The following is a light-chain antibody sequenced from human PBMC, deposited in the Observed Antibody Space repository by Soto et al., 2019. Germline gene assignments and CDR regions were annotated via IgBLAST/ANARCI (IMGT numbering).Light chain of an antibody. CDR2: GAS. V-gene: IGKV3-20*01. J-gene: IGKJ5*01. CDR3: QQYGSSIVT. Sequence: EIVLTQSPGTLSLSPGERATLSCRARQSVSSSYLAWYQQKPGQAPRLLIYGASSRATGIPDRFRGSGFGTDFTLTISRLEPEDFAVYYCQQYGSSIVTFGQGTRLEMK. CDR1: QSVSSSY.